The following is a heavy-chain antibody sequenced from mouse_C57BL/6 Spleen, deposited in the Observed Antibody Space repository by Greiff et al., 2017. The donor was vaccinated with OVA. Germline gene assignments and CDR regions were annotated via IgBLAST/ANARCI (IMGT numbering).Heavy chain of an antibody. CDR3: AREVYGSYFDY. V-gene: IGHV1-59*01. Sequence: VQLQQPGAELVRPGTSVKLSCKASGYTFTSYWMHWVKQRPGQGLEWIGVIDPSDSYTNYNQKFKGKATLTVDTSSSTAYMQLSSLTSEDSAVYYCAREVYGSYFDYWGQGTTLTVSS. J-gene: IGHJ2*01. CDR1: GYTFTSYW. D-gene: IGHD1-1*01. CDR2: IDPSDSYT.